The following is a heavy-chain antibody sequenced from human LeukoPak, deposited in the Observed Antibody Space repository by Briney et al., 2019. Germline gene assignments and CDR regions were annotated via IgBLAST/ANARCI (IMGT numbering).Heavy chain of an antibody. CDR1: GGSISSYY. V-gene: IGHV4-39*01. Sequence: PSETLSLTCTVSGGSISSYYWSWIRRPPGKGLEWIGNIFYSGSASYNASLKSRVTISIDTSKNQLSLSLTSVTAADTAVYYCARRQAWRPLDYWGQGTLVTVSS. D-gene: IGHD5-12*01. CDR3: ARRQAWRPLDY. CDR2: IFYSGSA. J-gene: IGHJ4*02.